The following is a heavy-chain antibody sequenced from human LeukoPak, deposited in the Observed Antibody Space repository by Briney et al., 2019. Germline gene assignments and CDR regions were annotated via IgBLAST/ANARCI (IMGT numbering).Heavy chain of an antibody. CDR1: GFTFGDYA. D-gene: IGHD3-22*01. J-gene: IGHJ4*02. V-gene: IGHV3-53*01. Sequence: GGSLRLSCTASGFTFGDYAMSWVRQAPGKGLEWVSLIYSGGSTYYADSVKGRSTISRDNSKNTLYLQMNSLRAEDTAVYYCARRAGDYSHPYDYWGQGTLVTVSS. CDR2: IYSGGST. CDR3: ARRAGDYSHPYDY.